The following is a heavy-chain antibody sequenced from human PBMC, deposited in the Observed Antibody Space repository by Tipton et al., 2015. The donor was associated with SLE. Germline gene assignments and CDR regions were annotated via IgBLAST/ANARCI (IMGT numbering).Heavy chain of an antibody. J-gene: IGHJ1*01. Sequence: LSCAVYGGSFSGYYWSWIRQPPGKGLEWIGEINHSGSTHYNPSLKSRVTISVDTSKNQFSLKLSSVTAADTAVYYCATGYDFQTGWFQHWGQGTLVTVSS. CDR2: INHSGST. D-gene: IGHD5-12*01. V-gene: IGHV4-34*01. CDR3: ATGYDFQTGWFQH. CDR1: GGSFSGYY.